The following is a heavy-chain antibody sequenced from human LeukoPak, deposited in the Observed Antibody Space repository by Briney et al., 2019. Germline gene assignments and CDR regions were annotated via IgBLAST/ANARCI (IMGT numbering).Heavy chain of an antibody. CDR1: GYTFTGYY. CDR2: INHNSGGT. CDR3: ARDELKIVATIFGGGYMVV. D-gene: IGHD5-12*01. Sequence: ASVQVSCKASGYTFTGYYMHWVRQPPGQGLEWMGWINHNSGGTNYAQKFQGRATMTRDTSISTAYKELSRLRSDDTAVYYCARDELKIVATIFGGGYMVVWGKGTTVTDSS. V-gene: IGHV1-2*02. J-gene: IGHJ6*03.